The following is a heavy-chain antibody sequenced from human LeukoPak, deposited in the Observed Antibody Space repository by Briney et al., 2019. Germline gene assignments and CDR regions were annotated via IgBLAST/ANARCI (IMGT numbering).Heavy chain of an antibody. J-gene: IGHJ2*01. CDR1: GFIFSSYW. V-gene: IGHV3-7*01. CDR2: INQDGSQK. CDR3: ARKGWYSDL. Sequence: GGSLRLSCAASGFIFSSYWMIWVRQAPGKGLEWVASINQDGSQKYYVESLKGRFTISRDNAKNSHYLQMNSLRAEDTAVYYCARKGWYSDLWGRGTLVSVSS.